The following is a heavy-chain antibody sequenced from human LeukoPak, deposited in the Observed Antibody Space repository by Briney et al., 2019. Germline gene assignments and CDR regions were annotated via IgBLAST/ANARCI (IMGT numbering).Heavy chain of an antibody. CDR1: GYTLTELS. V-gene: IGHV1-24*01. D-gene: IGHD3-10*01. Sequence: ASEKVSCKVSGYTLTELSMHWVRQAPGKGLEWMGGFDPEDGETIYAQKFQGRVTMTEDTSTDTAYMELSSLRSEDTAVYYCATRGVRGVIERGAEEGGPNWFDPWGQGTLVTVSS. J-gene: IGHJ5*02. CDR2: FDPEDGET. CDR3: ATRGVRGVIERGAEEGGPNWFDP.